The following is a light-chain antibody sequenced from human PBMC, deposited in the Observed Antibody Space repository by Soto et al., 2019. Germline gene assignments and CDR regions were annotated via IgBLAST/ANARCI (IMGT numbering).Light chain of an antibody. CDR2: WAS. CDR1: QSVLYSSNNKNY. Sequence: DIVMTQSPDSLAVSLGERATINCKSSQSVLYSSNNKNYLAWYQQKPGQPPKLLIYWASTRESGVPDRFSGSGSGTDFTLKISRVESEDVGVYYCMQGTNWRTFGQGTKVDIK. CDR3: MQGTNWRT. V-gene: IGKV4-1*01. J-gene: IGKJ1*01.